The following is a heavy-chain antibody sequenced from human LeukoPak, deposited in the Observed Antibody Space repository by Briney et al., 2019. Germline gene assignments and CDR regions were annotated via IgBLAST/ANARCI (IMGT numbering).Heavy chain of an antibody. J-gene: IGHJ4*02. V-gene: IGHV3-23*01. CDR1: GFTFSTYA. Sequence: GGSLRLSCAASGFTFSTYAMSWVRQAPGKGLEWVSAISGSGAGTYYADSVKGRFTISRDNSKNTLYLQMHSLRAEDTAVYYCAKDRYYGSGNYDYWGQGTLVTDSS. CDR2: ISGSGAGT. D-gene: IGHD3-10*01. CDR3: AKDRYYGSGNYDY.